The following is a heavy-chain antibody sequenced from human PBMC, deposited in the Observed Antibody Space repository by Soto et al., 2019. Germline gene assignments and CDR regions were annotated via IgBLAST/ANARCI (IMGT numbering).Heavy chain of an antibody. CDR1: GGTFSSYA. V-gene: IGHV1-69*13. Sequence: SVKVSCKASGGTFSSYAISWVRQAPGQGLEWMGGIIPIFGTANYAQKFQGRVTITADESTSTAYMELSSLRSEDTAVYYCARASRVGAIPPNYYYYYGMDVWGQGTTVTVSS. D-gene: IGHD1-26*01. J-gene: IGHJ6*02. CDR3: ARASRVGAIPPNYYYYYGMDV. CDR2: IIPIFGTA.